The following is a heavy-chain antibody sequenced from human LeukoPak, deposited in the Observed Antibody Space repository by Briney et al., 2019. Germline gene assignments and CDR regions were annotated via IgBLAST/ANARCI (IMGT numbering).Heavy chain of an antibody. J-gene: IGHJ4*02. CDR1: GFTFSSYA. CDR3: TTGLRAADTN. CDR2: ISDSGGST. D-gene: IGHD6-13*01. V-gene: IGHV3-23*01. Sequence: PGGSLRLSCAVSGFTFSSYAMSWVRQAPGKGLEWVSVISDSGGSTYYADSVKGRFTISRDNSKNTLYLQMNSLRAEDTAVYYCTTGLRAADTNWGLGTLATVSS.